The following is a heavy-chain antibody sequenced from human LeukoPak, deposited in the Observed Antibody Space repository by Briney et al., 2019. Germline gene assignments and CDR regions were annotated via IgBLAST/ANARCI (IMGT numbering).Heavy chain of an antibody. CDR3: SRETIQVWSRYYYYYMAV. CDR1: GFPFGDYA. J-gene: IGHJ6*03. D-gene: IGHD5-18*01. Sequence: GGSLRLSCTTSGFPFGDYAMSWVRQAPGKGLEWVAFIRSKDFGGTTNYAASVKGRFTISRDDSKSIAYLQMNSLKTEDTAVYYCSRETIQVWSRYYYYYMAVWGEGTTATVSS. V-gene: IGHV3-49*04. CDR2: IRSKDFGGTT.